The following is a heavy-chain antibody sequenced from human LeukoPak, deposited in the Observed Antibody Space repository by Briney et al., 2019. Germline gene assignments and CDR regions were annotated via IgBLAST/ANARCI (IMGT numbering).Heavy chain of an antibody. CDR1: GGSISSSSYY. CDR3: ASPNYYDSSGYCPALRY. D-gene: IGHD3-22*01. Sequence: PSETLSLTCTVSGGSISSSSYYWGWIRQPPGKGLEWIGSIYYSGSTYYNPSLKSRVTISVDTSKNQFSLKLSSVTAADTAVYYCASPNYYDSSGYCPALRYWGQGTLVTVSS. J-gene: IGHJ4*02. V-gene: IGHV4-39*01. CDR2: IYYSGST.